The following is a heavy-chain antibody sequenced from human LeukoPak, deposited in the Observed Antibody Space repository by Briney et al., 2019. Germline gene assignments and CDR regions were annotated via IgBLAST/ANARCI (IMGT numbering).Heavy chain of an antibody. CDR3: ARRITFGGVIVFDY. Sequence: PSETLSPTCTVSGGSISSSSYYWGWIRQPPGKGLEWIGSIYYSGSTYYNPSLKSRVTISVDTSKNQFSLKLSSVTAADTAVYYCARRITFGGVIVFDYWGQGTLVTVSS. V-gene: IGHV4-39*01. J-gene: IGHJ4*02. CDR1: GGSISSSSYY. D-gene: IGHD3-16*02. CDR2: IYYSGST.